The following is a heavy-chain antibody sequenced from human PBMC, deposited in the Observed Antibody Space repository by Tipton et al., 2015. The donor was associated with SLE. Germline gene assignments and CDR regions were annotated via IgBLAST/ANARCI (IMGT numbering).Heavy chain of an antibody. CDR3: ARDGLVLDYFDN. CDR1: GFTFIDYP. J-gene: IGHJ4*02. CDR2: ISSGTSYI. D-gene: IGHD6-19*01. Sequence: SLRLSCAASGFTFIDYPMNWVRQAPGRGLEWVSSISSGTSYIYYADSVKGRFTISRDSAKNSLYLQMNSLRAEDTAVYYCARDGLVLDYFDNWGQGTLVTVSS. V-gene: IGHV3-21*01.